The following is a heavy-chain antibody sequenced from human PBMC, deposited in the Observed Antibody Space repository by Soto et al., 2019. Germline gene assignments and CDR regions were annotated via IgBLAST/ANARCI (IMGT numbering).Heavy chain of an antibody. CDR2: LYYSGNT. CDR1: GGSISPFY. D-gene: IGHD6-13*01. V-gene: IGHV4-59*12. Sequence: PSETLSLTCTVSGGSISPFYWSWVRQPPGKGLEWIGYLYYSGNTNYNPSLKSRVTISVDASKNQFSLKLSSVTAADTAVYYCARGSKLSLYSSSWPFDYWGQGTLVTVSS. J-gene: IGHJ4*02. CDR3: ARGSKLSLYSSSWPFDY.